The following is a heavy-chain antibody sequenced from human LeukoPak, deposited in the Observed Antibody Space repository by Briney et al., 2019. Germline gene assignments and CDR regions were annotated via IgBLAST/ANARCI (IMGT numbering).Heavy chain of an antibody. CDR1: GGSFSGYY. CDR3: GRQLRDTTMVFKGSLRYWYFDL. CDR2: INHSGYT. Sequence: PSETLSLTCAVYGGSFSGYYWSWIRQPPGKGLEWIGEINHSGYTNYNPSLKSRVTISVDTSKNQFSLELSSVTAADTAVYYCGRQLRDTTMVFKGSLRYWYFDLWGRGTLVTVSS. D-gene: IGHD5-18*01. V-gene: IGHV4-34*01. J-gene: IGHJ2*01.